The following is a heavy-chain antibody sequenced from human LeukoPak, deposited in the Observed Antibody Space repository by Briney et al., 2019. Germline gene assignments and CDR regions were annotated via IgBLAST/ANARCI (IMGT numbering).Heavy chain of an antibody. D-gene: IGHD1-26*01. J-gene: IGHJ5*02. CDR3: TRDSGTYNWLDP. CDR1: GFTFSDSA. CDR2: MDKETNLYAT. Sequence: GGSLRLSCVASGFTFSDSAIHWVRQSSGKGLEWIGHMDKETNLYATALAASVKGRFTVSRDDSKNTAYLHMNSLKTEDTALYYCTRDSGTYNWLDPWGQGTLVTVSS. V-gene: IGHV3-73*01.